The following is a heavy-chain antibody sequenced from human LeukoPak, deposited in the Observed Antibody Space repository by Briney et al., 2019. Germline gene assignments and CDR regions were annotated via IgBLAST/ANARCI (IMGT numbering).Heavy chain of an antibody. J-gene: IGHJ6*02. D-gene: IGHD2-15*01. CDR1: GFTFSDYY. V-gene: IGHV3-11*03. CDR2: ISSSSGYT. CDR3: ASSYCSGGSCYSQETGDYGMDV. Sequence: PGGSLRLSCAASGFTFSDYYMSWIRQAPGKGLEWVSYISSSSGYTNYADSVKGRFTISRDNAKNSLYLQMNSLRAEDTAVYYCASSYCSGGSCYSQETGDYGMDVWGQGTTVTVSS.